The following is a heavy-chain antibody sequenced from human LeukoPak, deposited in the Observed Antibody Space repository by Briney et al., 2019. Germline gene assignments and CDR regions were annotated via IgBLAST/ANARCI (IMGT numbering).Heavy chain of an antibody. D-gene: IGHD4-17*01. CDR3: ARDNNGDRDAFDI. Sequence: SETLSLTCTVSGGSVSSGSYYWSWIRQPPGKGLEWIGYIYYSGSTNYNPSLKSRVTISVDTSKNQFSLKLSPVTAADTAVYYCARDNNGDRDAFDIWGQGTMVTVSS. CDR1: GGSVSSGSYY. J-gene: IGHJ3*02. CDR2: IYYSGST. V-gene: IGHV4-61*01.